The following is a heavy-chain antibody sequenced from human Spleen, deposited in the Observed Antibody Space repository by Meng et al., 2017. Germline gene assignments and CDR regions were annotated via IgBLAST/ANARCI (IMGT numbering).Heavy chain of an antibody. V-gene: IGHV4-34*01. CDR1: GGSFSDYY. J-gene: IGHJ4*02. D-gene: IGHD4-11*01. Sequence: GQLHQWGAGLLTPSQTLSLSCVVSGGSFSDYYWSWIRPPPGKGLEWIGEINHSGSTNYNPSLESRATISVDTSQNNLSLKLSSVTAADSAVYYCARGPTTMAHDFDYWGQGTLVTVSS. CDR3: ARGPTTMAHDFDY. CDR2: INHSGST.